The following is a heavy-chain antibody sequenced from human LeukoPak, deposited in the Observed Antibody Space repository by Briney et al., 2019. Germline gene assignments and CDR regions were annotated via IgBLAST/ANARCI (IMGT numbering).Heavy chain of an antibody. CDR3: VKITSVTGGDC. V-gene: IGHV3-64D*09. Sequence: GGSLRLSCSASGFTLSATAIYWVRQAPGKGLEYVSGISNNGGSSFYADSVKGRFTISRDNSKNTLYLQMSSLRAEDTAVYYCVKITSVTGGDCWGQGTRLTVSS. D-gene: IGHD1-1*01. J-gene: IGHJ4*02. CDR2: ISNNGGSS. CDR1: GFTLSATA.